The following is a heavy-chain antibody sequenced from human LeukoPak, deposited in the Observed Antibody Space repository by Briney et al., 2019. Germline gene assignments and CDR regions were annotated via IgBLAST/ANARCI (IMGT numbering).Heavy chain of an antibody. CDR3: AREVVIAVAEGDFDI. Sequence: ASVKVSCKASGYTFTGYYMHWVRQAPGQGLEWMGIINPSGGSTTYAQKFQGRVTMTRDMSTSTVYMELSSLRSEDTAVYYCAREVVIAVAEGDFDIWGQGTMVTVSS. CDR1: GYTFTGYY. CDR2: INPSGGST. V-gene: IGHV1-46*01. J-gene: IGHJ3*02. D-gene: IGHD6-19*01.